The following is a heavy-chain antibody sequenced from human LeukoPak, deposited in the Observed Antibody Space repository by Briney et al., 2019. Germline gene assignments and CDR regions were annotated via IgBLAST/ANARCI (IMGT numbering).Heavy chain of an antibody. V-gene: IGHV1-2*06. CDR1: GCTFSGYY. D-gene: IGHD6-19*01. CDR2: INPNSGGT. Sequence: ASVKVSCKASGCTFSGYYMHWVRQAPGQGLEWMGRINPNSGGTDYAQKFQGRVTMTRDTSISTAYMELNRLRSDDTAVYYCARDRAVTGGEELDYWGQGALVTVSS. CDR3: ARDRAVTGGEELDY. J-gene: IGHJ4*02.